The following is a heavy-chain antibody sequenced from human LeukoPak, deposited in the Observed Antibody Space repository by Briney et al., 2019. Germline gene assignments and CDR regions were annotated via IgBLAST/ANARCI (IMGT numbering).Heavy chain of an antibody. V-gene: IGHV3-48*03. Sequence: PGGSLRLSCAASGFTFSSYEMNWVRQAPGKGLEWVSYISSSGSTIYYADSVKGRFTISRDNAKNSLYLQMNSLRAEDTAVYYCARDSGYCSGGSCYAFDYWGQGTLDTVSS. CDR3: ARDSGYCSGGSCYAFDY. CDR1: GFTFSSYE. CDR2: ISSSGSTI. D-gene: IGHD2-15*01. J-gene: IGHJ4*02.